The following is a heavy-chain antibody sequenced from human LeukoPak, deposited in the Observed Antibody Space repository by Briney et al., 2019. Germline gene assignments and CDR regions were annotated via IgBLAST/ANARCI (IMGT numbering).Heavy chain of an antibody. V-gene: IGHV4-34*01. J-gene: IGHJ4*02. Sequence: SETLSLTCAVYGGSFSGYYWSWIRQPPGKGLEWIGEINHSGSTNYNPSLKSRVTISVDTSKNQFSLKLSSVTAADTAVYYCARGTRSDDVDFDYWGQGTLVTVSS. D-gene: IGHD1-1*01. CDR3: ARGTRSDDVDFDY. CDR1: GGSFSGYY. CDR2: INHSGST.